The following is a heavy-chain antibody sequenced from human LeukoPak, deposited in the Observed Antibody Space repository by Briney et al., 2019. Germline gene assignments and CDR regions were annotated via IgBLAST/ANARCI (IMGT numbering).Heavy chain of an antibody. CDR1: GFAFRTCT. D-gene: IGHD3-22*01. Sequence: KSGGSLRLSCAASGFAFRTCTMNWIRQAPGKGLEWVSYISSSSSYTNYADSVKGRFTISRDNAKNSLYLQMNSLRAEDTAVYYCARAGYYDSSGYLYFDYWGQGTLVTVSS. V-gene: IGHV3-21*05. CDR2: ISSSSSYT. J-gene: IGHJ4*02. CDR3: ARAGYYDSSGYLYFDY.